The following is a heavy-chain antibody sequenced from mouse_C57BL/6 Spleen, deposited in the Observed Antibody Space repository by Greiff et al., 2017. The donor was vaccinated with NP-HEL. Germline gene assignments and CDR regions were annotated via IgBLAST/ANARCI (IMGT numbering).Heavy chain of an antibody. J-gene: IGHJ2*01. Sequence: EVMLVESGGGLVKPGGSLKLSCAASGFTFSSYPMSWVRQTPEKRLEWVATISGGGGNTYYPDSVKGRFTISRDNAKNTLYLQMSSLRSEDTALYYCARRGYGNYGYFDYWGQGTTLTVSS. CDR3: ARRGYGNYGYFDY. CDR2: ISGGGGNT. V-gene: IGHV5-9*01. CDR1: GFTFSSYP. D-gene: IGHD2-10*02.